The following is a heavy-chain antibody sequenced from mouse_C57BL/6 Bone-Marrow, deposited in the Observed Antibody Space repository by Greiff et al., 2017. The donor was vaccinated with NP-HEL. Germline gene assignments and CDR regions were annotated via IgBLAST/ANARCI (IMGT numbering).Heavy chain of an antibody. J-gene: IGHJ3*01. D-gene: IGHD3-2*02. CDR2: FDPSDSYT. Sequence: QVQLQQPGAELVMPGASVKLSCKASGYTFTSYWMHWVKQRPGQGLVWIGEFDPSDSYTNYNQKFKGKSTLTVDKSSSTAYMQLSSLTSEDSAVYYCARPQTAQATGFAYWGQGTLVTVSA. V-gene: IGHV1-69*01. CDR1: GYTFTSYW. CDR3: ARPQTAQATGFAY.